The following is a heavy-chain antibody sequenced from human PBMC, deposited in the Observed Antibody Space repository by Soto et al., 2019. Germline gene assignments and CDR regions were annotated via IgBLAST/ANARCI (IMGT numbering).Heavy chain of an antibody. V-gene: IGHV3-72*01. J-gene: IGHJ6*02. D-gene: IGHD2-21*01. CDR1: GFTSSDHY. CDR2: IRNKVNSYTT. Sequence: EVQLVESGGGLVQPGGSLRLSCAASGFTSSDHYIDWVRQAPGKGLEWVGRIRNKVNSYTTEYAASVKGRFTISRDDSRNSLYLQMNHLKTEDTAVYYCARHIPYHGKDVWGQGTTVTVSS. CDR3: ARHIPYHGKDV.